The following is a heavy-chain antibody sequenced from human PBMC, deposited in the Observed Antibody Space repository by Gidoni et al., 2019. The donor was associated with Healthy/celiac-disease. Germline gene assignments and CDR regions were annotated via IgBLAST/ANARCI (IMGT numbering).Heavy chain of an antibody. V-gene: IGHV4-34*01. CDR1: GGSFSGYY. CDR2: INHSGST. J-gene: IGHJ4*02. CDR3: ARGGYVLRYFDWSQGYFDY. D-gene: IGHD3-9*01. Sequence: QVQLQQWGAGLLKPSETLSLTCAVYGGSFSGYYWSWIRQPPGKGLEWIGEINHSGSTNYNPSLKSRVTISVDTSKNQFSLKLSSVTAADTAVYYCARGGYVLRYFDWSQGYFDYWGQGTLVTVSS.